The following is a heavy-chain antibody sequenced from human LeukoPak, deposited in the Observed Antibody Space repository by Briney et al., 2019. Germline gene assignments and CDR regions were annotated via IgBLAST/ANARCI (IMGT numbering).Heavy chain of an antibody. CDR2: IRSKAYGGTT. CDR1: GFTFGDYA. CDR3: ASERSYGFSYYFDY. Sequence: PGGSLRLSCTASGFTFGDYAMSWFRQAPGKGLEWVGFIRSKAYGGTTEYAASVKGRFTISRDDSKSIAYLQMNSLRAEDTAVYYCASERSYGFSYYFDYWGQGTLVTVSS. J-gene: IGHJ4*02. D-gene: IGHD5-18*01. V-gene: IGHV3-49*03.